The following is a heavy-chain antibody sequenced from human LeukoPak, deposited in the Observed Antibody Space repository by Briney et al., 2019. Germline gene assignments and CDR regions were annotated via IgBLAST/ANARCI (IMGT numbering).Heavy chain of an antibody. Sequence: GGSLRLSCAAPGFILTNYALVWVRQVPGRGLKWVSAISNDGGGTTYADFVKGRFSVSRDNSKNTLFLQMNSLRAEDTALYYCAKGSSGYFFDLWGQGTLVTVSS. CDR3: AKGSSGYFFDL. V-gene: IGHV3-23*01. CDR2: ISNDGGGT. J-gene: IGHJ4*02. CDR1: GFILTNYA. D-gene: IGHD3-22*01.